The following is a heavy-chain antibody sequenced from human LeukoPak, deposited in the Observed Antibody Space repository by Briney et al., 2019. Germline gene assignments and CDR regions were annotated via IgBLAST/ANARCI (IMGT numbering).Heavy chain of an antibody. J-gene: IGHJ4*02. D-gene: IGHD1-26*01. V-gene: IGHV4-59*08. CDR2: IYYSGST. CDR3: ARRRELLRDGVDY. CDR1: GGSISSYY. Sequence: KPSETLSLTCTVSGGSISSYYWSWIRQPPGKGLEWIGYIYYSGSTYYNPSLKSRVTISVDTSKNQFSLKLSSVTAADTAVYYCARRRELLRDGVDYWGQGTLVTVSS.